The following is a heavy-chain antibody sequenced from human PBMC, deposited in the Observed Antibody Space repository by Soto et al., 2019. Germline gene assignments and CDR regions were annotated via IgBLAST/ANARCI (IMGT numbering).Heavy chain of an antibody. CDR1: GYTFTSYY. V-gene: IGHV1-46*01. CDR3: ASGGSGWDFDY. CDR2: INPSGGST. Sequence: QVQLVQSGAEVKKPGASVKVSCKASGYTFTSYYMHWVRQAPGQGLEWMGIINPSGGSTSYAQKFQGRVTMTRDTSTSTVDMELSSLRSEDTAVYYCASGGSGWDFDYWGQGTLVTVSS. J-gene: IGHJ4*02. D-gene: IGHD6-19*01.